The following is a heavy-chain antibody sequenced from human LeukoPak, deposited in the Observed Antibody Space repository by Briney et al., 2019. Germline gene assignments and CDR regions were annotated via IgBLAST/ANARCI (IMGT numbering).Heavy chain of an antibody. D-gene: IGHD3-9*01. V-gene: IGHV5-51*01. J-gene: IGHJ5*02. Sequence: GESLKISCKGSGYSFTSYWIGWVRQMPGKVLEWMGIIYPGDSDYRYSPSFQGQVTISADKSISTAYLQWSSLKASDTAIFFCARDRGIRYFDWRVDPWGQGTLVTVSS. CDR1: GYSFTSYW. CDR3: ARDRGIRYFDWRVDP. CDR2: IYPGDSDY.